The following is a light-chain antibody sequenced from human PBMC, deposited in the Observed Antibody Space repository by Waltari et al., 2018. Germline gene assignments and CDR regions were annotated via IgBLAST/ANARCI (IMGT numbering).Light chain of an antibody. V-gene: IGLV2-8*01. J-gene: IGLJ2*01. CDR1: SSDVGDYNY. CDR2: EVS. CDR3: SSYAGSNNFVV. Sequence: QSALTQSPSASGSPGQSVTISCTGISSDVGDYNYVSWYQQHPGKAPKVMIYEVSKRPSGVPYRFSGSKSGNTASLTVSGLQAEDEADYYGSSYAGSNNFVVFGGGTKLTVL.